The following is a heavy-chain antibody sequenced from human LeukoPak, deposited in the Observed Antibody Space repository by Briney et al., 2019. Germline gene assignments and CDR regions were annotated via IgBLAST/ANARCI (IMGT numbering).Heavy chain of an antibody. CDR2: ISPIFGTA. CDR3: ARRASSGSHGYYYYYYMDV. J-gene: IGHJ6*03. Sequence: SVKLSCKASGGTFSSYAISWVRQAPGQGLEWMGGISPIFGTANYVQKFKGRVTITTDESTSTAYMELSSLRSEDTAVYYCARRASSGSHGYYYYYYMDVWGKGTTVTVTS. V-gene: IGHV1-69*05. CDR1: GGTFSSYA. D-gene: IGHD3-10*01.